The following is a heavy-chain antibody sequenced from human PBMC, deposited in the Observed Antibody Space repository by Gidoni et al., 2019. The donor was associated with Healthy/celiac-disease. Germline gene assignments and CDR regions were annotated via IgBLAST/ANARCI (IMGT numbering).Heavy chain of an antibody. D-gene: IGHD2-15*01. V-gene: IGHV5-10-1*01. CDR3: AREIVVVVAATQNWFDP. CDR1: GYSFTSYW. CDR2: IDPSDSYT. J-gene: IGHJ5*02. Sequence: EVQLVQSGAEVKKPGESLMISCQGSGYSFTSYWISWVRQMPGKGLEWMGRIDPSDSYTNYSPSFQGHVTISADKSISTAYLQWSSLKASDTAMYYCAREIVVVVAATQNWFDPWGQGTLVTVSS.